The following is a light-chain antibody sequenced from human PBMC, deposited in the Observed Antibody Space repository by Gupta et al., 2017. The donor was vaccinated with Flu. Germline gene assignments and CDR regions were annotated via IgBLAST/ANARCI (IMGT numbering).Light chain of an antibody. Sequence: SYALTQALSVSVAPGQTARITCGGNNMAIKRVHWYQQKSGQAPLLVIDDESDRPSGIPPRFSSATSCNTATPITSRGEDGDDADEYCYVWDDDSTHHVVFGGGTKLTVL. CDR2: DES. CDR3: YVWDDDSTHHVV. J-gene: IGLJ2*01. CDR1: NMAIKR. V-gene: IGLV3-21*02.